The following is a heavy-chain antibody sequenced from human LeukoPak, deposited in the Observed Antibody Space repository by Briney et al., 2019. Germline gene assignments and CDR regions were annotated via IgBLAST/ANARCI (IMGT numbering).Heavy chain of an antibody. CDR1: GFTFSSYS. CDR2: ISSSSSYI. Sequence: GGSLRLSCAASGFTFSSYSMNWVRQAPGKGLEWVSSISSSSSYIYYADSVKGRFTISRDNAKNSLYLQMNSLRAEDTAVYYCARDKGIAGRPSWFDPWGQGTLVTVSS. CDR3: ARDKGIAGRPSWFDP. J-gene: IGHJ5*02. D-gene: IGHD6-6*01. V-gene: IGHV3-21*01.